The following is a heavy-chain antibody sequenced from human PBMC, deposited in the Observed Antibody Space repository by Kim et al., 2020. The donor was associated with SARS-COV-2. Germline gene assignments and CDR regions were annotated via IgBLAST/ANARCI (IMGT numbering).Heavy chain of an antibody. Sequence: ASVKVSCKVSGYTLTELSMHWVRQAPGKGLEWMGGFDPEDGETIYAQKFQGRVTMTEDTSTDTAYMELSSLRSEDTAVYYCATGVAVAGIPRYYYYYYGMDVWGQGTTVTVSS. CDR2: FDPEDGET. V-gene: IGHV1-24*01. CDR3: ATGVAVAGIPRYYYYYYGMDV. CDR1: GYTLTELS. J-gene: IGHJ6*02. D-gene: IGHD6-19*01.